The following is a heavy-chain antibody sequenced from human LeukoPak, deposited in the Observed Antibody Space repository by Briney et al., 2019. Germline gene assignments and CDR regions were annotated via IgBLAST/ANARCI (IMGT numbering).Heavy chain of an antibody. CDR1: GGSISSSSYY. J-gene: IGHJ4*02. Sequence: PSETLSLTCTVSGGSISSSSYYWGWIRQPPGKGLEWIGSIYYSGSAYYNPSLKSRVTISVDTSKNQFSLKLSSVTAADTAVYYCARDWSIAAAVDYWGQGTLVTVSS. CDR2: IYYSGSA. V-gene: IGHV4-39*07. CDR3: ARDWSIAAAVDY. D-gene: IGHD6-13*01.